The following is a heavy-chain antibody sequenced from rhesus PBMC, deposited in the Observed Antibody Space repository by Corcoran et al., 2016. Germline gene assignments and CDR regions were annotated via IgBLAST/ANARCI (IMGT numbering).Heavy chain of an antibody. CDR1: GGSISSSYW. CDR2: IYGSGGST. Sequence: QVQLQESGPGVVKPSATLSLTCAVSGGSISSSYWWSWIRQSPGKGLEWIGGIYGSGGSTEYNPSLKSRVTISIDTSKNQFSLKLSSVTAADTAVYYCARRDSSGWYYFDYWGQGVLVTVSS. J-gene: IGHJ4*01. V-gene: IGHV4-93*02. D-gene: IGHD6-31*01. CDR3: ARRDSSGWYYFDY.